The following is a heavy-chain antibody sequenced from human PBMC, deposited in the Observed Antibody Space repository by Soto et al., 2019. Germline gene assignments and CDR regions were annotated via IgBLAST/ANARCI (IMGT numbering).Heavy chain of an antibody. D-gene: IGHD6-19*01. CDR2: ISSSSSYI. CDR1: GFTFSSYS. Sequence: EVQLVESGGGLVKPGGSLRLSCAASGFTFSSYSMNWVRQAPGKGLEWVSSISSSSSYIYYADSVKGRFTISRDNAKNSLYLQMSSLRAEDTAVYYCAREYSSGWRGYYYCYGMDVWGQGTTVTVSS. CDR3: AREYSSGWRGYYYCYGMDV. J-gene: IGHJ6*02. V-gene: IGHV3-21*01.